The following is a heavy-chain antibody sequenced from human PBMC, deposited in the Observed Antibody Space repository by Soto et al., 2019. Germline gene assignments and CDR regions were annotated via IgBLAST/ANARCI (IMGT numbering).Heavy chain of an antibody. Sequence: QVRLVESGGGVVQPGRSLRLSCAASGFTFSSYAMHWVRQAPGKRLEWVEVISYDGSIRYYADSVKGRFTISRDNSKNTLYLQLNSLRAEDTAVYYCAREASSSADFDYWGQGTLVTVSS. CDR2: ISYDGSIR. J-gene: IGHJ4*02. CDR3: AREASSSADFDY. V-gene: IGHV3-30-3*01. CDR1: GFTFSSYA. D-gene: IGHD6-6*01.